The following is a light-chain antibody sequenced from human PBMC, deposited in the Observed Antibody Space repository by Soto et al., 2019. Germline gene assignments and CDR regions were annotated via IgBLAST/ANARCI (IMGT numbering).Light chain of an antibody. CDR2: WAS. CDR3: QQYSNPPWT. V-gene: IGKV4-1*01. J-gene: IGKJ1*01. CDR1: QSLLYRYNNKNY. Sequence: DIVMTQSPDSLAVSLGERATMSCKSSQSLLYRYNNKNYLAWYQQKPGQSPKLLLYWASTRESGVPDRFSGSGSGTDFTLSISSLQAEDVAVYFCQQYSNPPWTFGQGTKVDIK.